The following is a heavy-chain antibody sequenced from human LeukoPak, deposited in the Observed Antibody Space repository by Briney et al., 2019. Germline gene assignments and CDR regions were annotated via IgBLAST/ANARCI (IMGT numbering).Heavy chain of an antibody. V-gene: IGHV1-18*01. CDR2: ISAYNGNT. CDR1: GYTFTSYG. J-gene: IGHJ3*02. Sequence: ASVKVSCKASGYTFTSYGISWVRQAPGQGLEWMGWISAYNGNTNYAQKLQGRVTITADESTSTAYMELSSLRSEDTAVYYCARESGDYYYGSGSWRSHAFDIWGQGTMVTVSS. CDR3: ARESGDYYYGSGSWRSHAFDI. D-gene: IGHD3-10*01.